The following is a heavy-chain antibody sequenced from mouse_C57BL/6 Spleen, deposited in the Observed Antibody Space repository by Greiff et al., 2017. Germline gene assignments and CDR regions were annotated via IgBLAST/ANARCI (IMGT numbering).Heavy chain of an antibody. Sequence: QVQLQQSGAELMKPGASVKLSCKATGYTFTGYWIEWVKQRPGHGLEWIGEILPGSGSTNYNEKFKGKATFTADTSSNTAYMQLSSLTTGDSAIYYCARGGPLYYDLYAMDYWGQGTSVTVSS. V-gene: IGHV1-9*01. CDR1: GYTFTGYW. CDR3: ARGGPLYYDLYAMDY. CDR2: ILPGSGST. D-gene: IGHD2-4*01. J-gene: IGHJ4*01.